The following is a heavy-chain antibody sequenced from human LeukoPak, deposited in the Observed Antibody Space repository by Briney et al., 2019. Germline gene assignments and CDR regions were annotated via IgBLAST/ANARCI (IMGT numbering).Heavy chain of an antibody. V-gene: IGHV1-8*01. D-gene: IGHD3-10*01. CDR3: ARGRYYYGSGSKHNWFDL. Sequence: ASVKVSCKASGYTFTSYDINWVRQATGQGLEWMGWMNSNSGNTGYAQKFQGRVTMTRDTSISTAYMELSSLRSEDPAVCYCARGRYYYGSGSKHNWFDLWGQGTLVTVSS. CDR1: GYTFTSYD. J-gene: IGHJ5*02. CDR2: MNSNSGNT.